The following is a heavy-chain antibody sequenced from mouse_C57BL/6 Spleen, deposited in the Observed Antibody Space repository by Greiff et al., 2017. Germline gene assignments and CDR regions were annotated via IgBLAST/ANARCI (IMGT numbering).Heavy chain of an antibody. Sequence: QVQLQQSGPELVKPGASVKISCKASGYAFSSSWMNWVKQRPGKGLEWIGRIYPGDGDTNYNGKFKGKATLTADKSSSTAYMQLSSLTSEDSAVYFCARYYYGSSHYYAMDYWGQGTSVTVSS. J-gene: IGHJ4*01. V-gene: IGHV1-82*01. D-gene: IGHD1-1*01. CDR1: GYAFSSSW. CDR2: IYPGDGDT. CDR3: ARYYYGSSHYYAMDY.